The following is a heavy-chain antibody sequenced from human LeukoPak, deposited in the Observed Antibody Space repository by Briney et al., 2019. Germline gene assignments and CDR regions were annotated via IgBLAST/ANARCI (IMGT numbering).Heavy chain of an antibody. J-gene: IGHJ6*03. Sequence: ASGKVSCKASGYAFTISGISWVRRATGQGLAWRGWISAYNGNTNYAQKLQGRVTITTDTSTSTAYMELRSLRSADTAVYYCARTGIHYYCYMDVWGKGTTVTISS. CDR1: GYAFTISG. CDR2: ISAYNGNT. D-gene: IGHD3-9*01. V-gene: IGHV1-18*04. CDR3: ARTGIHYYCYMDV.